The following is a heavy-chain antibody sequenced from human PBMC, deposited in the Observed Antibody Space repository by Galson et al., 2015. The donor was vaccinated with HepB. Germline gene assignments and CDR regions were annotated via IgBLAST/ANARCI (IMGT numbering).Heavy chain of an antibody. D-gene: IGHD3-10*01. CDR2: IYPGDSDT. J-gene: IGHJ4*02. CDR3: ASRHSYFRSGTWYNVSDY. Sequence: QSGAEVKKPGESLKISCKGSGYTFSTYWIAWVRQMPGKGLEWMGIIYPGDSDTKYSPSFQGHVTISADKSITTAYLQWSSLKASDTAIYYCASRHSYFRSGTWYNVSDYWGQGTLVTVSS. V-gene: IGHV5-51*03. CDR1: GYTFSTYW.